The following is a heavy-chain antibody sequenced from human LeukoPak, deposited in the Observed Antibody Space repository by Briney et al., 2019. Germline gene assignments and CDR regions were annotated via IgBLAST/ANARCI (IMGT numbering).Heavy chain of an antibody. V-gene: IGHV1-46*01. Sequence: ASVKVSCKSSGYTFTSYYMHWVRQGPGQGLEWMGIINPSGGSTSYAQKFQGRVTMTRDTSTNTVYMELSSLRSEDTAVFYCVRGASSIAALNPFWYFDLWGRGTLVTVSS. D-gene: IGHD6-6*01. J-gene: IGHJ2*01. CDR3: VRGASSIAALNPFWYFDL. CDR1: GYTFTSYY. CDR2: INPSGGST.